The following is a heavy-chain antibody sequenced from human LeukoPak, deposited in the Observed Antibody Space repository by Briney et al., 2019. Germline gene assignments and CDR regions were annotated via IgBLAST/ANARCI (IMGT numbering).Heavy chain of an antibody. J-gene: IGHJ4*02. D-gene: IGHD2-8*02. V-gene: IGHV1-46*01. CDR1: EDTFTGYY. Sequence: ASVKVSCKASEDTFTGYYIHWVRQAPGQGLEWMGVSNPSGVGTNYAQKFQGRVTMTRDTSTTTVYMELSSLRSEDTAVYYCAREESGGYFDYWGQGTLVTVSS. CDR3: AREESGGYFDY. CDR2: SNPSGVGT.